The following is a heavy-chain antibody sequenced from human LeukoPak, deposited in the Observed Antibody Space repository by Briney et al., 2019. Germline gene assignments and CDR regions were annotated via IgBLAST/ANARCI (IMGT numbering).Heavy chain of an antibody. CDR3: ARCRGHSCCFDN. J-gene: IGHJ4*02. V-gene: IGHV3-11*01. D-gene: IGHD2-15*01. CDR1: GFTFSDYY. CDR2: ISPSGATI. Sequence: PGGSLRLSCAASGFTFSDYYMSWIRQAPGKGLEWVSYISPSGATISYADSVKGRFTTFGDNAKSSLYLQMNSLRAEDTAVYYCARCRGHSCCFDNWGQGTQVTVSS.